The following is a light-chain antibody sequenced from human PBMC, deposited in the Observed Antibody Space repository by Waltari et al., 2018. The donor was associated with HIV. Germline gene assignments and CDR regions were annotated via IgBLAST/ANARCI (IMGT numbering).Light chain of an antibody. CDR2: EVS. V-gene: IGLV2-14*01. CDR1: SSDVGGYNY. Sequence: QSALTQPASVSGSPGQSIAISCTRASSDVGGYNYVSWYQQHPGKAPKLLIYEVSNRPSGVSNRFSGSKSGNTASLTISGLQAEDEADYYCSSYAGSNNVVFGGGTKLTVL. J-gene: IGLJ2*01. CDR3: SSYAGSNNVV.